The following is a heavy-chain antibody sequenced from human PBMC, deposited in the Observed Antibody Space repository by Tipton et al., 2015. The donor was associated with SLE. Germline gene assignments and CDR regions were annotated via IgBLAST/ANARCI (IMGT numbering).Heavy chain of an antibody. D-gene: IGHD5-12*01. CDR1: GGSISSYY. CDR3: ARPGGYGTWYFDL. J-gene: IGHJ2*01. V-gene: IGHV4-59*08. Sequence: TLSLTCTVSGGSISSYYWSWIRQPPGKGLEWIGYIYYSGSTNYNPSPKSRVTISVDTSKNQFSLKLSSVTAADTAVYYCARPGGYGTWYFDLWGRGTLVTVSS. CDR2: IYYSGST.